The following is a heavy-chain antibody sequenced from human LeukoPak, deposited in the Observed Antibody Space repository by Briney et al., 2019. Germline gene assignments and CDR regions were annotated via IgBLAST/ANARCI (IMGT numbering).Heavy chain of an antibody. V-gene: IGHV4-4*07. CDR3: ARDGDTTYYMDV. CDR2: IYTSGST. D-gene: IGHD1-1*01. Sequence: LETLSLTCTVSGGSISSYYWSWIRQPAGKGLEWIGRIYTSGSTNYNPSLKSRVPISGDTSKNQLSLKLRSGTAADTAVYYCARDGDTTYYMDVWGKGTTVTVSS. CDR1: GGSISSYY. J-gene: IGHJ6*03.